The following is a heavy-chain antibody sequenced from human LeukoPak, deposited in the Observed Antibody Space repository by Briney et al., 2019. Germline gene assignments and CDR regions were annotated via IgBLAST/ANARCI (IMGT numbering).Heavy chain of an antibody. CDR3: ARSYGDYGNHYYYMDV. CDR1: GYTFTGYY. Sequence: ASVKVSCKASGYTFTGYYMHWVRQAPGQGLEWMGRINPNSGGTNYAQKLQGRVTMTRDTSISTAYMELSRLRSDDTAVYYCARSYGDYGNHYYYMDVWGKGTTVTVSS. CDR2: INPNSGGT. V-gene: IGHV1-2*06. D-gene: IGHD4-17*01. J-gene: IGHJ6*03.